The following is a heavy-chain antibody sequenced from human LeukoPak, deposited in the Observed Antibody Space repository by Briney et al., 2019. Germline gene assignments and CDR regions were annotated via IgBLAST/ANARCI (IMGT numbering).Heavy chain of an antibody. CDR2: ISDSERT. D-gene: IGHD3-10*01. Sequence: PSETLSLTCTVSGGSISSGSRDYYWGWIRQPPEKRLEWLGIISDSERTYYNPSLKSRVTASVDTSKSQFSLNLRSVTAAETAVYHCARQFGSGPWYFDIWGRGTLVTVS. J-gene: IGHJ2*01. V-gene: IGHV4-39*01. CDR3: ARQFGSGPWYFDI. CDR1: GGSISSGSRDYY.